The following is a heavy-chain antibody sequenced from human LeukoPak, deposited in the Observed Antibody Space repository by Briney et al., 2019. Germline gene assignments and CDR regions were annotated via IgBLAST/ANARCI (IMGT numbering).Heavy chain of an antibody. V-gene: IGHV1-18*01. CDR1: GYTFTSYG. D-gene: IGHD2-21*01. CDR2: ISAYNGNT. CDR3: ARDCNKKTDSCGIFDY. Sequence: GASVKVSCKASGYTFTSYGISWVRQAPGQGLEWMGWISAYNGNTNYAQKLQGRVTMTTDTSTSTAYMELRSLRSDDTAVYYCARDCNKKTDSCGIFDYWGQGTLVTVPS. J-gene: IGHJ4*02.